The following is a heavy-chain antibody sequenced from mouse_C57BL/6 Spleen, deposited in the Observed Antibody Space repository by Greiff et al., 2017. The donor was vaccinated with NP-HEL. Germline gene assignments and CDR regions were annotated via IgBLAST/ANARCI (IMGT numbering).Heavy chain of an antibody. Sequence: QVQLQQPGAELVKPGASVKLSCKASGYTFTSYWMHWVKQRPGQGLEWIGMIHPNSGSTNYNEKFKSKATLTVDKSSSTAYLQLSSLTSEDSAVYYCARRDYDGGEAMDYWGQGTSVTVSS. V-gene: IGHV1-64*01. J-gene: IGHJ4*01. CDR2: IHPNSGST. D-gene: IGHD2-4*01. CDR3: ARRDYDGGEAMDY. CDR1: GYTFTSYW.